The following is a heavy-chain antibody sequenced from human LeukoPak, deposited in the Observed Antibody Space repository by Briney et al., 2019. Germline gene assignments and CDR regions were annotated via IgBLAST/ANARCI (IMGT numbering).Heavy chain of an antibody. CDR1: GFTFSSYG. V-gene: IGHV3-33*01. D-gene: IGHD3-16*02. Sequence: GGSLRLSCAASGFTFSSYGMHWVRQAPGKGLEWVALIWYDGSSKHYADSVRGRFTISRDDSKNTLYLQMNSLRAEDTAVYYCARDFELSHWGQGTLVTVSS. J-gene: IGHJ4*02. CDR3: ARDFELSH. CDR2: IWYDGSSK.